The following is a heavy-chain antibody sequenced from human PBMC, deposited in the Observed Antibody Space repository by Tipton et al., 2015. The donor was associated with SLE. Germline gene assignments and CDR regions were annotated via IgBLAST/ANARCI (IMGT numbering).Heavy chain of an antibody. CDR1: GFTSRSYS. CDR3: AREGTSSRGAFDI. Sequence: GSLRLSCAASGFTSRSYSMGWVRPAPGKGLEWVSAISGSGGSTYYADSGKGRFTISRDNSKNTLYLQMNRLRAEDTAVYYCAREGTSSRGAFDIWGQGTMVSVFS. J-gene: IGHJ3*02. CDR2: ISGSGGST. V-gene: IGHV3-23*01. D-gene: IGHD2-2*01.